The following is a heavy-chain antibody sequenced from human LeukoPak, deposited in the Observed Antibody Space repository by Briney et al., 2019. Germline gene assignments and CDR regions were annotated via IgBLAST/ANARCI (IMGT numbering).Heavy chain of an antibody. Sequence: KPGGSLRLSCAASGFTFSTYTMYWVRQAPGKGLEWVSSISTTSSHMYYADPVKGRFTISRDNAENSLYLQLNNLRAEDTAVYYCARNAYSSSPDYWGQGTLVTVSS. D-gene: IGHD6-6*01. CDR1: GFTFSTYT. CDR2: ISTTSSHM. J-gene: IGHJ4*02. V-gene: IGHV3-21*04. CDR3: ARNAYSSSPDY.